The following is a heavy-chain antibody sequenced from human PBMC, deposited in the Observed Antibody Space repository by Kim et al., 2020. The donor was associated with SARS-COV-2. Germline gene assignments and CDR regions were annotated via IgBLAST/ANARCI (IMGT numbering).Heavy chain of an antibody. CDR3: ARSDDFWNGYFAFDI. Sequence: ADSVKGRFTVSRDDEENTLYLQMESLIAEYTAVYYCARSDDFWNGYFAFDIWGQGTMVTVSS. V-gene: IGHV3-74*01. D-gene: IGHD3-3*01. J-gene: IGHJ3*02.